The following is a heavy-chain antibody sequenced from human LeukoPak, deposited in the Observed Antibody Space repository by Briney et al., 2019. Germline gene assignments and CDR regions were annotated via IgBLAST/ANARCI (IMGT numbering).Heavy chain of an antibody. Sequence: SETLSLTCAVSDYSISSGYYWGWIRQPPGKGLEWIGSIYHSGSTYYNPSLKSRVTILVDTSKNQFSLKLSSVTAADTAVYYCARTYSSSSFFDYWGQGTLVTVSS. CDR2: IYHSGST. D-gene: IGHD6-6*01. CDR3: ARTYSSSSFFDY. CDR1: DYSISSGYY. V-gene: IGHV4-38-2*01. J-gene: IGHJ4*02.